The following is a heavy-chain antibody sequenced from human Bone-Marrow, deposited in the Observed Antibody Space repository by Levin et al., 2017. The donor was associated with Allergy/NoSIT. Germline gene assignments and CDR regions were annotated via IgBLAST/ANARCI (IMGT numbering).Heavy chain of an antibody. Sequence: SQTLSLTCTVSGGSISSGDYYWSWIRQPPGKGLEWIGYIYYSGSTYYNPSLKSRVTISVDTSKNQFSLKLSSVTAADTAVYYCASLFLQWERRVYYYYGMDGWGQGTTVTVSS. CDR3: ASLFLQWERRVYYYYGMDG. V-gene: IGHV4-30-4*01. CDR1: GGSISSGDYY. J-gene: IGHJ6*02. CDR2: IYYSGST. D-gene: IGHD1-26*01.